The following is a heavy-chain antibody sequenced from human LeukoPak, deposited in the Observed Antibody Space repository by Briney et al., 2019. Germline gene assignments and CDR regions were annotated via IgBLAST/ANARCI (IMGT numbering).Heavy chain of an antibody. J-gene: IGHJ4*02. V-gene: IGHV1-69*05. CDR1: GGTFSSYA. Sequence: SVKVSCKASGGTFSSYAISWVRQAPGQGLEWMGRIIPIFGTANYAQKFQGRVTITTDESTSTAYMELSSLRSEDTSVYYCARDQVAARVIDYWGQGTLVTVSS. CDR3: ARDQVAARVIDY. D-gene: IGHD6-6*01. CDR2: IIPIFGTA.